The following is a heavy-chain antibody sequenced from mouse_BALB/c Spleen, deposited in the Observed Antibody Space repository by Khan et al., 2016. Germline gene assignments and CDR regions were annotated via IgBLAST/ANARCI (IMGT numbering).Heavy chain of an antibody. J-gene: IGHJ3*01. V-gene: IGHV1-69*02. CDR1: GYTFKSYW. D-gene: IGHD2-4*01. CDR3: TRGESTMIRGFAY. Sequence: QVQLKQSGTEGGRKGGAVKRGGKAAGYTFKSYWINWMKQRPGQGLEWIGNIYPSDIYTNYNQKFKDKATLTVDKSSSTAYMQLSSPTSEDSAIYYCTRGESTMIRGFAYWGQGTLVTVSA. CDR2: IYPSDIYT.